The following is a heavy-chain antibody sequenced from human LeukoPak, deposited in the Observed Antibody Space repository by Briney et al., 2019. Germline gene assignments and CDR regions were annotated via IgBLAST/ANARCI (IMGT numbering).Heavy chain of an antibody. CDR2: LHNTGNT. J-gene: IGHJ4*02. CDR1: GVFINNGGYS. D-gene: IGHD3-22*01. CDR3: ARDQYYYDSSGYYRFDY. Sequence: SETLSLTCAVSGVFINNGGYSWAWIRQPPGKGLEWIAYLHNTGNTNYNPSLKSRISISVDTSKNQFSLKLSSVTAADTAVYYCARDQYYYDSSGYYRFDYWGQGTLVTVSS. V-gene: IGHV4-30-4*07.